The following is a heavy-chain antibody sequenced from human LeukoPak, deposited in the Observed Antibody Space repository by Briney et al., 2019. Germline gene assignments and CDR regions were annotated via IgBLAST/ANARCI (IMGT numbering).Heavy chain of an antibody. V-gene: IGHV3-74*01. CDR1: GFTFSNHY. D-gene: IGHD6-19*01. Sequence: AGGSLRLSCAASGFTFSNHYMHCVRQAPGKGLVSVSRIDPNGRYTSYADSVKGRFTISRDNAKNTLYLQMNTLGAEDTALYYCVRGSTDWNGMDVWGQGTTVTVSS. CDR3: VRGSTDWNGMDV. CDR2: IDPNGRYT. J-gene: IGHJ6*02.